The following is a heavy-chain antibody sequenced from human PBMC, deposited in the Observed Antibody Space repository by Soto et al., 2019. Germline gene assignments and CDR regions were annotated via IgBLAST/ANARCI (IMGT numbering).Heavy chain of an antibody. CDR3: ARDRVDCSGGSCWRSVEDT. J-gene: IGHJ5*02. CDR2: FVGSTGST. D-gene: IGHD2-15*01. CDR1: GFTFSSYT. V-gene: IGHV3-23*01. Sequence: PGGSMRLSCAASGFTFSSYTMNWVRQAPGKGLEWVSTFVGSTGSTFYADSVKGRFTISRDDSKNTLYLQMNSLRSEDTAVYYCARDRVDCSGGSCWRSVEDTWGQGTLVTVSS.